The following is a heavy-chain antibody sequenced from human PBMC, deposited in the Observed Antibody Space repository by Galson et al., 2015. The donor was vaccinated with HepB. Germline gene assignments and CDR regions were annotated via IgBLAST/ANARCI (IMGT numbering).Heavy chain of an antibody. J-gene: IGHJ5*02. CDR1: GFTFSSYA. CDR3: ARDYRPDFGSGNYYPNWFDP. D-gene: IGHD3-10*01. Sequence: SLRLSCAASGFTFSSYAMSWVRQAPGKGLEWVSSIKSGGDYTYCADSLKGRFTISRDNAKNSLFLQMNSLRAEDTAVYYCARDYRPDFGSGNYYPNWFDPWGQGTLVTVSS. CDR2: IKSGGDYT. V-gene: IGHV3-21*01.